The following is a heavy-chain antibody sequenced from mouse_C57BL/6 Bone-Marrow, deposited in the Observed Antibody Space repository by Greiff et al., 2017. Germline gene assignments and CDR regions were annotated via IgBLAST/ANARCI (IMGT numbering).Heavy chain of an antibody. CDR2: ITSDGGST. CDR3: ARHDWDVWFAN. V-gene: IGHV5-2*01. CDR1: EYAFPSHD. D-gene: IGHD4-1*01. J-gene: IGHJ3*01. Sequence: EVQRVESGGGLVQPGESLKLSCESNEYAFPSHDMSWVRKTPEKRLELVAAITSDGGSTYYPDTMERRFIISSDNTKKTLYLQMSSLRSEDTALDDCARHDWDVWFANWGQGTLVTVSA.